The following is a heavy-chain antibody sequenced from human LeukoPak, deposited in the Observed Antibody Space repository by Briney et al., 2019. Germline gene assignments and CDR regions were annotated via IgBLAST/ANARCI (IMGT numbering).Heavy chain of an antibody. J-gene: IGHJ5*02. D-gene: IGHD6-6*01. CDR2: SSNIDAT. CDR1: GVSISIFY. Sequence: SETLSPTCTVSGVSISIFYWTSIRQPPGKGLEWIGYSSNIDATYYNPSLKSRVTISLDTSKNQFSLRLNSVTAADTAVYYCARVKGSNWLDPWGQGTLVTASS. V-gene: IGHV4-59*01. CDR3: ARVKGSNWLDP.